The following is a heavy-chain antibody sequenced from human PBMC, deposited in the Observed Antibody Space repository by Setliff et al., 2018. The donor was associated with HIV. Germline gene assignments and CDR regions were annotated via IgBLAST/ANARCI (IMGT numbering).Heavy chain of an antibody. CDR2: ISSSSSYT. V-gene: IGHV3-11*06. J-gene: IGHJ4*02. D-gene: IGHD1-26*01. Sequence: LSLTCAVSGYSISSGYYWGWIRQPPGKGLEWVSYISSSSSYTHYADSVKGRFTISRDNVKNPLYLQMNSLRAEDTAVYYCARDRYSGSSTDYWGQGTQVTVSS. CDR3: ARDRYSGSSTDY. CDR1: GYSISSGYY.